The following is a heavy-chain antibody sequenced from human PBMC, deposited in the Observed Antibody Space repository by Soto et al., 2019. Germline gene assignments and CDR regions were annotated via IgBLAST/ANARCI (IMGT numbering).Heavy chain of an antibody. D-gene: IGHD6-19*01. V-gene: IGHV4-61*01. CDR2: IYYTGTT. CDR3: AKPHVMVVAGSTYDY. J-gene: IGHJ4*02. CDR1: GDPLSSGSYY. Sequence: SETVSLTCTVSGDPLSSGSYYWRWIRQSPGKRLEWIAYIYYTGTTKYNPSLKSRVTVSVDKSNNQFSLKLRSVTAADTDVYYCAKPHVMVVAGSTYDYSCQGNRVAVST.